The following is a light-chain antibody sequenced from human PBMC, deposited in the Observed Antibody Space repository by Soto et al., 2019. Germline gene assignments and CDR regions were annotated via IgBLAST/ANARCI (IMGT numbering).Light chain of an antibody. J-gene: IGKJ4*01. CDR1: QSVSSSY. Sequence: PGERVTLSCRASQSVSSSYLTWYQQKPGQAPRLLIYGASTRATSIPARFSGSGSGTDFTLTISSLQPEDFAVYYCQQRSNWPALTFGGGTKVEIK. V-gene: IGKV3D-20*02. CDR3: QQRSNWPALT. CDR2: GAS.